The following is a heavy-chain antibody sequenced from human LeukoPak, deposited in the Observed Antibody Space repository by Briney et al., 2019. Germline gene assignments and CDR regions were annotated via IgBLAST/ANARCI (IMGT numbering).Heavy chain of an antibody. V-gene: IGHV3-23*01. J-gene: IGHJ4*02. CDR1: GFTFSSYA. D-gene: IGHD3-22*01. CDR3: AKSYYDSSGYSDY. CDR2: ISGSGGST. Sequence: EPGGSLRLSCAASGFTFSSYAMSWVRQAPGKGLEWVSAISGSGGSTYYADSVKGRFTISRDNSKNTLYLQMNSLRAEDTAVYYCAKSYYDSSGYSDYWGQGTLVTVSS.